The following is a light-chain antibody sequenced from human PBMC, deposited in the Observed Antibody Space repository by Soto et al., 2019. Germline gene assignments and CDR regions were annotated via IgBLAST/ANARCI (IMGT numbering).Light chain of an antibody. Sequence: DIQMTQSRANLFASVGDRVIFTCRASQSISSWLAWYQQKPGKAPKLVIYDASSLESGVPSRFSGSGSGTEFTLTISSLQPDDFATYDCQQYNSYWTFGQGTKVEIK. CDR1: QSISSW. J-gene: IGKJ1*01. CDR3: QQYNSYWT. CDR2: DAS. V-gene: IGKV1-5*01.